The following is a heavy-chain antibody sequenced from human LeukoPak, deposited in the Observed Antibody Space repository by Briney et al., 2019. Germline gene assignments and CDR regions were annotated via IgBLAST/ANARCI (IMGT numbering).Heavy chain of an antibody. CDR3: AKDYCSSTSCYIFDY. CDR1: GFTFSSYA. D-gene: IGHD2-2*01. V-gene: IGHV3-23*01. Sequence: PGGSLRLSCAASGFTFSSYAMSWVRQAPGKGLEWVSAISGSGGSTYYADSVKGRFTISGDNSKNTLYLQMNSLRAEDTAVYYCAKDYCSSTSCYIFDYWGQGTLVTVSS. CDR2: ISGSGGST. J-gene: IGHJ4*02.